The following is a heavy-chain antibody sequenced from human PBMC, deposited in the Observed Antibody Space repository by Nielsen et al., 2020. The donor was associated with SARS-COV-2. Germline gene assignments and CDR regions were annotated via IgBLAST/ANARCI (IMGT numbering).Heavy chain of an antibody. Sequence: GGSLRLSCAASGFTFSSYAMSWVRQAPGKGLEWVSAISGSGGSTYYADSVKGRFTISRDNAKNTLYLQMNSLRAEDTAVYYCARARRRWLAGPHPLFDYWGQGTLVTVSS. J-gene: IGHJ4*02. CDR3: ARARRRWLAGPHPLFDY. CDR1: GFTFSSYA. D-gene: IGHD5-24*01. CDR2: ISGSGGST. V-gene: IGHV3-23*01.